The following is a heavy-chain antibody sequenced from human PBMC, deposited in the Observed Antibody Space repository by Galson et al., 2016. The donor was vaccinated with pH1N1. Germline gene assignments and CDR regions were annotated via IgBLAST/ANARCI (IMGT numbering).Heavy chain of an antibody. D-gene: IGHD3-9*01. CDR3: AKVRGFLSGYMDV. CDR1: GFTFDDSA. Sequence: SLRLSCAASGFTFDDSAMHWVRQAPGKGLEWVSGISWNSGTTGSADSVQGRFTVSRDNVKHSLYLQMNSLRPEDTALYYCAKVRGFLSGYMDVWGKGTTVTVSS. CDR2: ISWNSGTT. J-gene: IGHJ6*04. V-gene: IGHV3-9*01.